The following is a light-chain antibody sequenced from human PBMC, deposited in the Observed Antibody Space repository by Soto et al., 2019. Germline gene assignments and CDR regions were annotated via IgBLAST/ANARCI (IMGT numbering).Light chain of an antibody. CDR2: GNS. J-gene: IGLJ1*01. Sequence: QSVLTQPPSVSGAPGQRVTISCTGSSSNIGAGYDVHWYQQLPGTAPKLLIYGNSNRPSGVPDRFSGSKSGTSASLAITGLQAEDEADYYCQSYDSSLSGLLVFGTGT. CDR1: SSNIGAGYD. V-gene: IGLV1-40*01. CDR3: QSYDSSLSGLLV.